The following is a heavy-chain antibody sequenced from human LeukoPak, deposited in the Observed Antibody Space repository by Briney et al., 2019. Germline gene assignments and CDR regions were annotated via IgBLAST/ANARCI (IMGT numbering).Heavy chain of an antibody. D-gene: IGHD3-22*01. CDR2: IHSGGTT. Sequence: PGGSLRLSCAASGFTFSSYSMNWVRQAPGKGLEWVSVIHSGGTTYYADSVKGRFTISRDDSNNTVYLQMKNLRAEDTAVYYCARHYYDTSGYFHDAFDIWGQGTMVTVSS. J-gene: IGHJ3*02. CDR1: GFTFSSYS. V-gene: IGHV3-66*04. CDR3: ARHYYDTSGYFHDAFDI.